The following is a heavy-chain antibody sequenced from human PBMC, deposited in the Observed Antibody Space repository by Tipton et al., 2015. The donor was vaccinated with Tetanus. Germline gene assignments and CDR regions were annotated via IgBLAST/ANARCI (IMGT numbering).Heavy chain of an antibody. J-gene: IGHJ4*02. CDR3: ARRGGDFLTGYYDS. CDR2: IYYSGGT. CDR1: GGSISSDDYY. Sequence: TLSLTCTVSGGSISSDDYYWSWIRQPPGKGLEWIGYIYYSGGTSYNPSLKSRVTISVDTSKNQFSLELNSVTAADTAVYYCARRGGDFLTGYYDSWGQGTLVTVSS. D-gene: IGHD3-9*01. V-gene: IGHV4-30-4*01.